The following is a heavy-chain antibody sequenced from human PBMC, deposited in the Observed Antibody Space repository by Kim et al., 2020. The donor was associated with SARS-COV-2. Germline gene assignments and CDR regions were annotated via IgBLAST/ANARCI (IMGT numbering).Heavy chain of an antibody. CDR3: ARGELDY. V-gene: IGHV1-46*01. Sequence: RGGTPTYARKFQGRVTMTRDTSTSTVYMELSSLRSEDTAVYYCARGELDYWGQGTLVTVSS. J-gene: IGHJ4*02. CDR2: RGGTP.